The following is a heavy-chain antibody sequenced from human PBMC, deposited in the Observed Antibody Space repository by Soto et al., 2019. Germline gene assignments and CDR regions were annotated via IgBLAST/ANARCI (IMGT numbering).Heavy chain of an antibody. Sequence: AXGSLRVSCTTSTLRFSDHPMSWVRQAPGKGLEWVSDINNSGHYTYYADSVKGRFTISRDNSKNTMFLQMNNLRVEDTAMYYCARRPDAFDIWGQGTMVTVSS. V-gene: IGHV3-23*01. CDR3: ARRPDAFDI. CDR1: TLRFSDHP. J-gene: IGHJ3*02. CDR2: INNSGHYT.